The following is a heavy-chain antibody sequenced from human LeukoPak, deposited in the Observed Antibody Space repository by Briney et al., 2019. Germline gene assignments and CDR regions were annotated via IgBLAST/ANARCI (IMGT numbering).Heavy chain of an antibody. CDR3: AGSLAARMYYFDY. D-gene: IGHD6-6*01. J-gene: IGHJ4*02. CDR1: GYTFTGYY. V-gene: IGHV1-2*02. CDR2: INPNSGGT. Sequence: GASVKVSYKASGYTFTGYYMHWVRQAPGQGLEWMGWINPNSGGTNYAQKFQGRVTMTRDTSISTAYMELSRLRSDDTAVYYCAGSLAARMYYFDYWGQGTLVTVSS.